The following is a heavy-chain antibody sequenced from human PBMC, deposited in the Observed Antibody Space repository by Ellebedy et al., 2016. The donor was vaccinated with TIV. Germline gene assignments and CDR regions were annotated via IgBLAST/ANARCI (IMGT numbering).Heavy chain of an antibody. CDR2: INTNTGNT. CDR1: GYTLTSHP. V-gene: IGHV7-4-1*02. D-gene: IGHD4-23*01. Sequence: AASVKVSCKASGYTLTSHPLNWVRQAPGRGLEWMGWINTNTGNTESVPGFTGRFVFSFDTSVGTAYLQISSLQAEDTAIYYCARDRYYGGNYRGIDYWGQGTLVTVSS. J-gene: IGHJ4*02. CDR3: ARDRYYGGNYRGIDY.